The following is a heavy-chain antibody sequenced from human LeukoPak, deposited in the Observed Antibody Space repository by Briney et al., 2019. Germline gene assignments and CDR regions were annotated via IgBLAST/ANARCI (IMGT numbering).Heavy chain of an antibody. CDR1: GFTFSDYY. CDR3: ARDPYYYDSRGYYSTAFDI. CDR2: IIQDGDER. J-gene: IGHJ3*02. D-gene: IGHD3-22*01. Sequence: GGSLRLSCAASGFTFSDYYMTWVRQAPGKGLEWVAYIIQDGDERYYVDSVKGRFTISRDSAKNSLDLQMNSLRVDDTAVYYCARDPYYYDSRGYYSTAFDIWGQGTKVTVSS. V-gene: IGHV3-7*01.